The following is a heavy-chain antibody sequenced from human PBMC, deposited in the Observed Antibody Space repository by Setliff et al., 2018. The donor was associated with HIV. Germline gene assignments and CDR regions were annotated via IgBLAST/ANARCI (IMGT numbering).Heavy chain of an antibody. CDR3: ARGPAREGGYWGSDSQGYFQH. CDR1: GYTFTNFG. Sequence: ASVKVSCKASGYTFTNFGISWGRQAPGQGLEWMAWISLYNDDTNLIPRFQGRVTMTKDTSTGTAYMELSSLRSDDTAVYYCARGPAREGGYWGSDSQGYFQHWGQGTLVTVSS. J-gene: IGHJ1*01. CDR2: ISLYNDDT. V-gene: IGHV1-18*01. D-gene: IGHD3-22*01.